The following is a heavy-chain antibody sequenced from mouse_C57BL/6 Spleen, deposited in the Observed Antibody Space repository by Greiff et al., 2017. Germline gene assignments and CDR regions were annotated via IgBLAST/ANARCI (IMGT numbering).Heavy chain of an antibody. CDR3: ARSEDYGGNYYAMDY. CDR1: GYAFSSSW. Sequence: QVQLQQSGPELVKPGASVKISCKASGYAFSSSWMNWVKQRPGKGLEWIGRIYPGDGDTNYNGKFKGKATLTADKSSSTAYMQLSSLTSEDSAVYFGARSEDYGGNYYAMDYWGQGTSVTVSS. J-gene: IGHJ4*01. V-gene: IGHV1-82*01. CDR2: IYPGDGDT. D-gene: IGHD2-4*01.